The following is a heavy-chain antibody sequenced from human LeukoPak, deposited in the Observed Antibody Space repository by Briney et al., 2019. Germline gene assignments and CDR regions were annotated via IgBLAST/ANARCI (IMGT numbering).Heavy chain of an antibody. Sequence: QPGGSLRLSCAVSEITLSNYGMSWVRQAPGKGLEWVAGISGSGGGTNYADTVKGRFTISRDNPKNTLYLQMNSLRAEDTAVYFCAKRGVVIRVFLVGYHKEAYYFDSWGQGALVTVSS. V-gene: IGHV3-23*01. J-gene: IGHJ4*02. CDR1: EITLSNYG. CDR2: ISGSGGGT. D-gene: IGHD3-10*01. CDR3: AKRGVVIRVFLVGYHKEAYYFDS.